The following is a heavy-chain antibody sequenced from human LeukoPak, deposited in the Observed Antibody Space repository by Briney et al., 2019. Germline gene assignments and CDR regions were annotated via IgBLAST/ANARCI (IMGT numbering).Heavy chain of an antibody. CDR1: GFTVSTNY. V-gene: IGHV3-66*01. D-gene: IGHD6-19*01. CDR3: ARDLSPYSSGWFDY. J-gene: IGHJ4*02. CDR2: IYSGGST. Sequence: GGSLRLSCAVSGFTVSTNYMSWVRQPPGKGLEWVSVIYSGGSTYYADSVKGRFSISRDNSKNTLYLQMNSLRAEDTAVYYCARDLSPYSSGWFDYWGQGTLVTVSS.